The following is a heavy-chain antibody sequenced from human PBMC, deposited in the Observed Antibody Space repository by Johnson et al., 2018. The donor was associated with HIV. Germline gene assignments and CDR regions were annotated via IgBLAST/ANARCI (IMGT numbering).Heavy chain of an antibody. CDR3: ARDSGQQLADAFDI. CDR1: GFTFSNYG. CDR2: IRYDGTNK. D-gene: IGHD6-6*01. V-gene: IGHV3-30*02. J-gene: IGHJ3*02. Sequence: QMQLVESGGGVVQPGGSLRLSCAASGFTFSNYGMHWVRQAPGKGLEWVAFIRYDGTNKYYADSVKGRFTISRDNSKHTLYLQMNSLRAEDTAVYYCARDSGQQLADAFDIWGQGTVVTVSS.